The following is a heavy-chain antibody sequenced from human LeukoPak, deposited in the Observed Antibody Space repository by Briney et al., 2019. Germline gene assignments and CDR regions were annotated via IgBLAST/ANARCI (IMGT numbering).Heavy chain of an antibody. CDR3: ARLAYDSSGYYYVYYYGMDV. CDR2: IYYSGST. Sequence: SETLSLTCTVSGGSISSYYWSWIRQPPGKGLEWIGYIYYSGSTYYHPSLKSRVTISVDTSKNQFSLKLSSVTAADTAVYYCARLAYDSSGYYYVYYYGMDVWGQGTTVTVSS. D-gene: IGHD3-22*01. J-gene: IGHJ6*02. CDR1: GGSISSYY. V-gene: IGHV4-59*06.